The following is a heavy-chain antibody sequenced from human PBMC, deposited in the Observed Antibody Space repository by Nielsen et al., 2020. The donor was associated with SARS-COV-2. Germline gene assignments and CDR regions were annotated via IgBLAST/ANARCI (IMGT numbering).Heavy chain of an antibody. CDR3: AKSRAGVAARRGYYYGVDV. V-gene: IGHV3-23*03. J-gene: IGHJ6*02. CDR1: GFTFSSYA. Sequence: GESLKISCAASGFTFSSYAMSWVRQAPGKGLEWVSVIYSGGSSTYYADSVKGRFTISRDNSKNTLYLQMNSLRAEDTAVYYCAKSRAGVAARRGYYYGVDVWGQGTTVTVSS. CDR2: IYSGGSST. D-gene: IGHD6-6*01.